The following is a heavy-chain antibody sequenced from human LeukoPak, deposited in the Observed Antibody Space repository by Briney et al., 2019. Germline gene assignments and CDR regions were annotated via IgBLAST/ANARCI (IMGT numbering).Heavy chain of an antibody. V-gene: IGHV4-4*07. CDR2: IYSGGST. CDR1: GGSFTTHY. CDR3: ARDIGLDYSSSSFASDI. Sequence: PSEILSLTCTVSGGSFTTHYWNWFRQPAGKGLEWIGRIYSGGSTNYKSSLKSRVIMSIDTSKRQLSLKLSSVTAADTAIYYCARDIGLDYSSSSFASDIWGPGTLVIVSS. J-gene: IGHJ3*02. D-gene: IGHD6-6*01.